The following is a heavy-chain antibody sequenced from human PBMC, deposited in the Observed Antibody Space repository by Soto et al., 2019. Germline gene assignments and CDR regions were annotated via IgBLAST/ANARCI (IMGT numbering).Heavy chain of an antibody. V-gene: IGHV1-46*02. J-gene: IGHJ4*02. CDR2: INPSGDVT. Sequence: QVQLVQSGAEVKEPGASVKVSCKASGRTFNSYLIHWVRLAPGQGLEWMGIINPSGDVTRFAQEFLGRVTMTREKSTSTVYMELSRLSAEDTAVYYCATGSGATIIFWGQGTLVTVSS. CDR3: ATGSGATIIF. D-gene: IGHD5-12*01. CDR1: GRTFNSYL.